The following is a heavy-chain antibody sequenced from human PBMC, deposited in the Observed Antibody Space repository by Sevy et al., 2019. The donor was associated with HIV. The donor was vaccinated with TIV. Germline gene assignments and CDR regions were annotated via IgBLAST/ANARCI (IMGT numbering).Heavy chain of an antibody. D-gene: IGHD6-19*01. J-gene: IGHJ3*02. Sequence: GGSLRLSCTASGFTFGDYAMSWFRQAPGKGLEWVGFIRSKAYGGTTEYAASVKGRFTISRDDSKSIAYLQMNSLKTEDTAVYYCTRAFSSSGWCDAFDIWGQGTMVTVSS. V-gene: IGHV3-49*03. CDR2: IRSKAYGGTT. CDR3: TRAFSSSGWCDAFDI. CDR1: GFTFGDYA.